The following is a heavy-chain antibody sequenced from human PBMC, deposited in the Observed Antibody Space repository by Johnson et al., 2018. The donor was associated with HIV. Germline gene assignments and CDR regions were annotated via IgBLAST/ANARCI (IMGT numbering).Heavy chain of an antibody. CDR1: GFTFSSYW. Sequence: QLVESGGDMVQRGGSLRLSCAASGFTFSSYWMSWVRQAPGQGPEWVANIKEDGSEENYVDSMEGRFPITRDNAKNSLYLQMNSLRDEDTAVDSCSKDQVHKGGGSLVDGFDIWGQGTMVTVSS. J-gene: IGHJ3*02. CDR2: IKEDGSEE. D-gene: IGHD2-15*01. V-gene: IGHV3-7*01. CDR3: SKDQVHKGGGSLVDGFDI.